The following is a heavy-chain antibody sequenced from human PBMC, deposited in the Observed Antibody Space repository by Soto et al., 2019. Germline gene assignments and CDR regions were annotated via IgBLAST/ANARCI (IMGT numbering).Heavy chain of an antibody. CDR2: ISAYSGNT. D-gene: IGHD4-17*01. Sequence: GASVKVSCKASGGTFSSYTITWVRQAPGQGLEWMGWISAYSGNTDYAQKFQGRVTMTTDTSTSTAYMELRSLRSDDTAVFYCARDRGADIDYWGQGTLVTVSS. CDR1: GGTFSSYT. V-gene: IGHV1-18*04. J-gene: IGHJ4*02. CDR3: ARDRGADIDY.